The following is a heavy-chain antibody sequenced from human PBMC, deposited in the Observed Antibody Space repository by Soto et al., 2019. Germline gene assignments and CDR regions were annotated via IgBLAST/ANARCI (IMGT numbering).Heavy chain of an antibody. CDR2: IYYSGST. CDR3: ARELMYYYDSSGYDR. D-gene: IGHD3-22*01. J-gene: IGHJ4*02. Sequence: NPSETLSLTCTVSGGSISSYYWSWIRQPPGKGLEWIGYIYYSGSTNYNPSLKSRVTISVDTSKNQFSLKLSSVTAADTAVYYCARELMYYYDSSGYDRWGQGTLVTVSS. V-gene: IGHV4-59*01. CDR1: GGSISSYY.